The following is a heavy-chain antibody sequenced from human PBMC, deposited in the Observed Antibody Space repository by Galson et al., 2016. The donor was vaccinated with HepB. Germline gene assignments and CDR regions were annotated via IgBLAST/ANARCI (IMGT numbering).Heavy chain of an antibody. V-gene: IGHV3-21*06. D-gene: IGHD4-23*01. CDR1: KFVVSAYT. CDR2: ISSSSNFI. CDR3: ARDGAWGGDGSNDYLDL. J-gene: IGHJ4*02. Sequence: SLRLSCAGPKFVVSAYTMNWLRQAPGMGLEWVSSISSSSNFIYYADSVKGRFTVSRDNAQNSLYLQMDSLRVEDTAIYYCARDGAWGGDGSNDYLDLWGQGIMVTVSS.